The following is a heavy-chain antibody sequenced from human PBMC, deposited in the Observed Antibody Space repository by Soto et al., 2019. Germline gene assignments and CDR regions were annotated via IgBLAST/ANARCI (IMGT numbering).Heavy chain of an antibody. J-gene: IGHJ5*02. Sequence: SVKVSCKASGGTFSSYAISWVRQAPGQGLEWMGGIIPIFGTANYAQKFQGRVTITADESTSTAYMELSSLRSEDTAVYYCARDREDIVVVPAAVPNNWFDPWGQGTLVTVSS. CDR1: GGTFSSYA. CDR2: IIPIFGTA. D-gene: IGHD2-2*01. CDR3: ARDREDIVVVPAAVPNNWFDP. V-gene: IGHV1-69*13.